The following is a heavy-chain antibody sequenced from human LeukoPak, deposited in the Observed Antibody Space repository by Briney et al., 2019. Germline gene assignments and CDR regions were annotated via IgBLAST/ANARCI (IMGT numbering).Heavy chain of an antibody. J-gene: IGHJ4*02. D-gene: IGHD1-14*01. CDR3: ARDLTASNYVDY. V-gene: IGHV1-2*02. CDR2: INPNSGGT. Sequence: ASVKVSCKASGYTFTGYYMHWVRQAPGQGLEWMGWINPNSGGTNYAQKFQGRVTMTGDTSISTAYMELSRLRSDDTAVYYCARDLTASNYVDYWGQGTLVTVSS. CDR1: GYTFTGYY.